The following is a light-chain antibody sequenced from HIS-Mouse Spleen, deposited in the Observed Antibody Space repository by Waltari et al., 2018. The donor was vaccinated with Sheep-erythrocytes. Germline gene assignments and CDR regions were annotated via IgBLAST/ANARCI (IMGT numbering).Light chain of an antibody. CDR1: SSDVGSYNL. CDR2: EGS. V-gene: IGLV2-23*01. CDR3: CSYAGSSTPWV. Sequence: QSALTQPASVSGSPGQSITISCTGTSSDVGSYNLLSWYQQHPGKAPKLMSYEGSKRPSGVSNRFSGSKSGNTASLTISGLQAEDEADYYCCSYAGSSTPWVFGGGTKLTVL. J-gene: IGLJ3*02.